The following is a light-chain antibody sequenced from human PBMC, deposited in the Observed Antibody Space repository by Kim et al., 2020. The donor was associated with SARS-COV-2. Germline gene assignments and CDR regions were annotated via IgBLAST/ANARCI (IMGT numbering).Light chain of an antibody. Sequence: LSASVGYRVTITCQASQDITNCLKWYQQRPGDAPTLLIYDASTLEAGVASRFRGSGSGTEFTFTITRLQPEDVATYYCQQCAHPYSFGQGTKLEIK. CDR1: QDITNC. J-gene: IGKJ2*01. V-gene: IGKV1-33*01. CDR3: QQCAHPYS. CDR2: DAS.